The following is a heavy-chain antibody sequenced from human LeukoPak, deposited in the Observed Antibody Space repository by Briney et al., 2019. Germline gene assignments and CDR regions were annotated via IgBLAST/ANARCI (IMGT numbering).Heavy chain of an antibody. V-gene: IGHV3-23*01. CDR3: ANLWIQLWGHFDY. Sequence: GGSLRLSCAASGFTFSSYAMSWVRQAPGKGLEWVSAISGSGGSTYYADSVKGRFTISRGNSKNTLYLQMNSLRAEDTAVYYCANLWIQLWGHFDYWGQGTLVTVSS. J-gene: IGHJ4*02. D-gene: IGHD5-18*01. CDR2: ISGSGGST. CDR1: GFTFSSYA.